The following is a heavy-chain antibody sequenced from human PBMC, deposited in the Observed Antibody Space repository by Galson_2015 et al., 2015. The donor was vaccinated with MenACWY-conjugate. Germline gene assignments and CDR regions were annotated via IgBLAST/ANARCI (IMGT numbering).Heavy chain of an antibody. J-gene: IGHJ3*02. CDR3: ARGAMGPDDAFDI. CDR1: GYTFTSYY. Sequence: SVKVSCKASGYTFTSYYMHWVRQAPGQGLEWMGIINPSGGSTSYAQKFQGRVTMARDTSTSTVYMELSSLRSEDTAVYYCARGAMGPDDAFDIWGQGTMVTVSS. D-gene: IGHD5-18*01. V-gene: IGHV1-46*01. CDR2: INPSGGST.